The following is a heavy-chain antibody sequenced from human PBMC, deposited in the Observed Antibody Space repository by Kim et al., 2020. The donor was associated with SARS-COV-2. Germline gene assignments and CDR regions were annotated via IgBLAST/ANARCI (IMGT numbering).Heavy chain of an antibody. V-gene: IGHV4-4*07. CDR3: AREGRDLAAVDY. J-gene: IGHJ4*02. D-gene: IGHD6-25*01. Sequence: NNTPSIKGRVTLSVDTSKNPFSLKQSSVTAADTAVYYCAREGRDLAAVDYWGQGTLVTVSS.